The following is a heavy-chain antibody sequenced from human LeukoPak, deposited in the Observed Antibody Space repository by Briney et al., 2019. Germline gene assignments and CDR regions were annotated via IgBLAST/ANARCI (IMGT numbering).Heavy chain of an antibody. J-gene: IGHJ4*02. CDR3: AREGIAVAGPYFDY. Sequence: PGGSLRLSCAASGFTFSSYAMHWVRQAPGKGLEWVAVISYDGSNKYYADSVKGRFTISRDNSKNTLYLQMNSLRAEDTAVYYCAREGIAVAGPYFDYWDQGTLVTVSS. CDR1: GFTFSSYA. D-gene: IGHD6-19*01. V-gene: IGHV3-30*04. CDR2: ISYDGSNK.